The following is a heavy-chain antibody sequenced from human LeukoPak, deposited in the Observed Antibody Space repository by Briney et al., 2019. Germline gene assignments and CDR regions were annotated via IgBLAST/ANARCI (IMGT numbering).Heavy chain of an antibody. CDR2: MSGDATST. D-gene: IGHD5-24*01. CDR1: GFTFSSYA. J-gene: IGHJ3*02. V-gene: IGHV3-23*01. CDR3: ARDIESRGWLSRGGAFDI. Sequence: PGGSLRLSCAASGFTFSSYAMNWVRQAPGKGLERVSTMSGDATSTYYADSVKGRFTISRDNSKNTLYLQMNSLRAEDTAVYYCARDIESRGWLSRGGAFDIWGQGTMVTVSS.